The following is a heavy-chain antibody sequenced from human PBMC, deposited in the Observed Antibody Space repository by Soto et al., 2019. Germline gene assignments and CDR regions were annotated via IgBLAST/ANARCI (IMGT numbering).Heavy chain of an antibody. J-gene: IGHJ3*02. Sequence: GGFLRLSCAASGFTFSSYAMSWVRQAPGKGLEWVSAISGSGGSTYYADSVKGRFTISRDNSKNTLYLQMNSLRAEDTAVYYCANAGFLPLYQLLYVKDAFDIWGQGTMVTVSS. CDR2: ISGSGGST. CDR3: ANAGFLPLYQLLYVKDAFDI. CDR1: GFTFSSYA. V-gene: IGHV3-23*01. D-gene: IGHD2-2*02.